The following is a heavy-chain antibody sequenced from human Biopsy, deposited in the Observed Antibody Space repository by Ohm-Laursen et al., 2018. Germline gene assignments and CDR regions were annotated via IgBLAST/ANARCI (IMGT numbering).Heavy chain of an antibody. D-gene: IGHD2-21*02. CDR3: AKGALTAQTYYYGMDV. J-gene: IGHJ6*02. V-gene: IGHV1-69*13. Sequence: SVKVSCNGSGGNFGSYTISWVRQAPGQGLEWMGGIVPFFGTEEYAQKYQDRVTITADESTDTVYMELRSLRSEDTAVYYCAKGALTAQTYYYGMDVWGQGTTVSV. CDR2: IVPFFGTE. CDR1: GGNFGSYT.